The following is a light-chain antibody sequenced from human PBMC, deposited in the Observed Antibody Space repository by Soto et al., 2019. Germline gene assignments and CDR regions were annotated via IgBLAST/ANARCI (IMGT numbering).Light chain of an antibody. Sequence: DIQMTQSPSSLSASAGDRVTITCQASQDVDKFLNWYQQKPGKAPKLLIYEASNLAKGVPSRFSGSGSGTDFTFTISSLQPEDASIYYCQQYDFLPITFGQGTRLEIK. V-gene: IGKV1-33*01. CDR1: QDVDKF. CDR2: EAS. CDR3: QQYDFLPIT. J-gene: IGKJ5*01.